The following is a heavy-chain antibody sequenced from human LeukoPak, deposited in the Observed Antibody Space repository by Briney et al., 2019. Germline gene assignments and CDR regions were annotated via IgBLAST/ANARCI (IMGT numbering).Heavy chain of an antibody. J-gene: IGHJ3*01. CDR1: GFDFSAYA. Sequence: PGGSLRLSCAASGFDFSAYAMTWVRQAPGKGLEWVSTVSGGGYRRYYADSVKGRFTVSRDNAKKTIFVQMHSLRAEDTAKYYCAKGGAALTDAPHGDVVTTTLDGFDLWGQGAMVTVSS. D-gene: IGHD2-21*02. CDR2: VSGGGYRR. V-gene: IGHV3-23*01. CDR3: AKGGAALTDAPHGDVVTTTLDGFDL.